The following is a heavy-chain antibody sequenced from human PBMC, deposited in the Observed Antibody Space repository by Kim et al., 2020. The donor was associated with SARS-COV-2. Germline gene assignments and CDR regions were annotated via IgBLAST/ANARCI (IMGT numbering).Heavy chain of an antibody. CDR1: GDSVSSGGYS. CDR2: IFHTGST. D-gene: IGHD4-17*01. CDR3: ARGKDNGDYVPLRY. V-gene: IGHV4-61*08. Sequence: SETLSLTCTVSGDSVSSGGYSWSWIRQPPGKGLEWIGYIFHTGSTNYNPSLKSRITISVDKSKNQFSLKVISVTAADTAVYYCARGKDNGDYVPLRYWGQGIPVTVSS. J-gene: IGHJ4*02.